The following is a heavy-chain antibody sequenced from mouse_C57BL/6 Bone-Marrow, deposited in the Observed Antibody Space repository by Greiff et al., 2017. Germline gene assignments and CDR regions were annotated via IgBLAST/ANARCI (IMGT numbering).Heavy chain of an antibody. CDR1: GFSLTSYG. Sequence: VTLVESGPGLVQPSQSLSITCTVSGFSLTSYGVHWVRQSPGKGLEWLGVIWSGGSTDYNAAFISRLSISKDNSKSQVFFKMNSLQADDTDIYYCGRRGEWLLPFAYWGQGTLVTVSA. V-gene: IGHV2-2*01. J-gene: IGHJ3*01. CDR3: GRRGEWLLPFAY. D-gene: IGHD2-3*01. CDR2: IWSGGST.